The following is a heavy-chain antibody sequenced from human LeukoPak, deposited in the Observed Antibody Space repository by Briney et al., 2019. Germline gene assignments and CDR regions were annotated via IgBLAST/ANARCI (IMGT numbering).Heavy chain of an antibody. CDR2: ISGSGGST. J-gene: IGHJ4*02. CDR3: AKAKLVTTVTIFDY. D-gene: IGHD4-17*01. CDR1: GFTFSSYG. Sequence: GGTLRLSCAASGFTFSSYGMSWVRQAPGKGLEWVSAISGSGGSTYYADSVKGRFTISRDNSKNTLYLQMNSLRAEDTAAYYCAKAKLVTTVTIFDYWGQGTLVTVSS. V-gene: IGHV3-23*01.